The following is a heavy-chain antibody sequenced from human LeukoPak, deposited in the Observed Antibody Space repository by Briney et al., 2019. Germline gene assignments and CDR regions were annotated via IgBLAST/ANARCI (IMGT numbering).Heavy chain of an antibody. CDR1: GFTFSSYA. J-gene: IGHJ4*02. V-gene: IGHV3-53*01. Sequence: GGSLRLSCAASGFTFSSYAMHWVRQAPGKGLESVSLIYSGGSTYYADSVKGRFTISRDNSKNTLYLQMNNLRVEDAAVYYCARPHCGGGSCYLDYWGQGTLVTVSS. D-gene: IGHD2-15*01. CDR2: IYSGGST. CDR3: ARPHCGGGSCYLDY.